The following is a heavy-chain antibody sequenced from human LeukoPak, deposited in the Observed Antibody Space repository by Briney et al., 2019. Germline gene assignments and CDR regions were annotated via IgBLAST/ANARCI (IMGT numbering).Heavy chain of an antibody. D-gene: IGHD1-26*01. V-gene: IGHV3-48*01. CDR2: ISSSSSTI. Sequence: GGSLRLSCAASGFTFSSYSMNWVRQAPGKGLEWISYISSSSSTIHYADSVKGRFTISRDNAKNSLYLQMNSLRAEDTAVYYCARPGVVGAPGAFDYWGQGTLVTVSS. CDR3: ARPGVVGAPGAFDY. J-gene: IGHJ4*02. CDR1: GFTFSSYS.